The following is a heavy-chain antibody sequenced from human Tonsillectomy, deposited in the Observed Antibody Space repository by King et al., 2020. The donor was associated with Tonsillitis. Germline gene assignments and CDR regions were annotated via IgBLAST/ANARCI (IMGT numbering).Heavy chain of an antibody. CDR2: IYLYVDK. V-gene: IGHV2-5*01. CDR3: AHRGWSTSFDY. CDR1: VFSLSTIGVG. D-gene: IGHD6-19*01. Sequence: TLKASGPTLVKPTQTLTLTCTFSVFSLSTIGVGVVWIRQPPVKSLEWRALIYLYVDKRYSPSLKSRLTITKDTSQNQVVLTMTNMDPVDTATYYCAHRGWSTSFDYWGQGTLVTVSS. J-gene: IGHJ4*02.